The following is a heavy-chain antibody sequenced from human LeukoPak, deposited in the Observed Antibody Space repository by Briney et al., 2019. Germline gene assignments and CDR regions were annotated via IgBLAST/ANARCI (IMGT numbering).Heavy chain of an antibody. D-gene: IGHD2-15*01. CDR2: IDPTDSYT. J-gene: IGHJ4*02. Sequence: GESLKISCKGSGYSFTSYWISWVCQMPGKGLEWMGRIDPTDSYTNYSPSFQGHVTISADKSINTAYLQWSSPKASDSAMYYCARQEGFCRGGSCWGYWGQGTLVTVSS. CDR1: GYSFTSYW. V-gene: IGHV5-10-1*01. CDR3: ARQEGFCRGGSCWGY.